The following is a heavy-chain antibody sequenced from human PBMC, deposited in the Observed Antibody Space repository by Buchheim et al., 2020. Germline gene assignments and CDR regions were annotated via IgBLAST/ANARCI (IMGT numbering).Heavy chain of an antibody. J-gene: IGHJ4*02. Sequence: EVQLVESGGGLVQPGGSLRLSCAASGFTFSSYSMNWVRQAPGKGLEWVSYISSSSTIYYADSVKGRFTISRDNAKNSLYLQMNSLRAEDTAVYYCARSLDYGGTSYDYWGQGTL. CDR1: GFTFSSYS. V-gene: IGHV3-48*01. CDR2: ISSSSTI. CDR3: ARSLDYGGTSYDY. D-gene: IGHD4-23*01.